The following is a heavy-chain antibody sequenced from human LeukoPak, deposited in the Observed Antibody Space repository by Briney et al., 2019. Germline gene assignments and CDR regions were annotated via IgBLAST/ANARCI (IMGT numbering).Heavy chain of an antibody. J-gene: IGHJ5*01. CDR1: GDTFSVYT. CDR3: ARGRYYGSGRKNWFDS. D-gene: IGHD3-10*01. CDR2: IILILGIA. V-gene: IGHV1-69*02. Sequence: ASLKVSCKTSGDTFSVYTANWVRQGPGQGLEWMGRIILILGIATYAQKLQDRVTIYADRPTSTAYMELSSLRSEDTAVSYCARGRYYGSGRKNWFDSWGQGTPVNVSS.